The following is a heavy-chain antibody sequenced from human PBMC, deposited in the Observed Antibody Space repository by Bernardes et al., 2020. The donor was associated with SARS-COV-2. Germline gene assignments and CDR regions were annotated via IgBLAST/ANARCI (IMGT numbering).Heavy chain of an antibody. CDR3: ATTTAVAGSSRGWFDP. Sequence: ASVKVSCMASGYTFTSYYMHWVRQAPGQGLEWMGIINPSGGSTSYAQKFQGRVTMTEDTSTDTAYMELSSLRSEDTAVYYCATTTAVAGSSRGWFDPWGQGTLVTVSS. V-gene: IGHV1-46*01. D-gene: IGHD6-19*01. CDR2: INPSGGST. J-gene: IGHJ5*02. CDR1: GYTFTSYY.